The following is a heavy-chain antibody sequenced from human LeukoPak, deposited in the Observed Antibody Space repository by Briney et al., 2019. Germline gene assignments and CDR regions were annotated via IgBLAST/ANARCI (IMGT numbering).Heavy chain of an antibody. D-gene: IGHD1-1*01. V-gene: IGHV4-34*01. CDR3: ARGPKLERWGLHDRSAFDI. Sequence: PSETLSLTCAVYGGSFSGYYWSWIRQPPGKGLEWIGEINHSGSTNYNPSLKSRVTISVDTSKNQFSLKLTSVTAADTAVYYCARGPKLERWGLHDRSAFDIWGQGTMVTVSS. CDR2: INHSGST. CDR1: GGSFSGYY. J-gene: IGHJ3*02.